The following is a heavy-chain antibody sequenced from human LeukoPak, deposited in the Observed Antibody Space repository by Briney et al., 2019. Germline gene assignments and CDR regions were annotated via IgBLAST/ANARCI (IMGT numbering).Heavy chain of an antibody. CDR3: AAYCSSTTCNRFDP. CDR2: INHSGIT. Sequence: SETLSLTCTVSGGSIRSSYYYWGWIRQPPGKGLEWIGEINHSGITKYNPSLKSRITISVDTAKNQFSLKLSSVTAADTAVYYCAAYCSSTTCNRFDPGGQGTLVTVSS. V-gene: IGHV4-39*01. D-gene: IGHD2-2*01. J-gene: IGHJ5*02. CDR1: GGSIRSSYYY.